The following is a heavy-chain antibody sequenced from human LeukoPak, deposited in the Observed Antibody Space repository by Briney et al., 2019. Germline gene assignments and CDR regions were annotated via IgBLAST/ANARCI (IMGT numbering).Heavy chain of an antibody. D-gene: IGHD2-2*01. Sequence: GASVKVSCKASGGTFSSYAISWVRQAPGQGLEWMGGIIPIFGTANYAQKFQGRVTITADESTSTAYMELSSLRSEDTAVYYCARDVGYCSSTSCLHYWGQGTPVTVSS. CDR1: GGTFSSYA. CDR2: IIPIFGTA. CDR3: ARDVGYCSSTSCLHY. V-gene: IGHV1-69*13. J-gene: IGHJ4*02.